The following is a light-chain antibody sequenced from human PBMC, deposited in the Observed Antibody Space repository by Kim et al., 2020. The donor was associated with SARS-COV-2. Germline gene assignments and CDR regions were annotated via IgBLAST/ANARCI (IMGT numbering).Light chain of an antibody. CDR1: QNIDNY. Sequence: EIQMTQSPSSLSASLGDRVTITCRASQNIDNYLNWYQQQPGKAPKLLIYASSLQSGVPSKFSGSGSGTDFTLTISSLQPEDFATYYCQQSYNNPRTFGQGTKVDIK. CDR2: AS. V-gene: IGKV1-39*01. CDR3: QQSYNNPRT. J-gene: IGKJ1*01.